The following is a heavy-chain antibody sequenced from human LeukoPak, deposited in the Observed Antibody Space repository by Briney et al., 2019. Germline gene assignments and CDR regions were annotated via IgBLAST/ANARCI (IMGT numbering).Heavy chain of an antibody. CDR3: AKDFLGRRSLLGFDN. V-gene: IGHV3-30*02. D-gene: IGHD3/OR15-3a*01. Sequence: GGSLRLSCAASGFTFSTYGMHWVRQAPAKGLEWVAFIRYDAGNKYYADSMKGRFTISRDNSKNTLYLQVNSLRAEDTAVYYCAKDFLGRRSLLGFDNWGQGTLVTVSS. CDR1: GFTFSTYG. J-gene: IGHJ4*02. CDR2: IRYDAGNK.